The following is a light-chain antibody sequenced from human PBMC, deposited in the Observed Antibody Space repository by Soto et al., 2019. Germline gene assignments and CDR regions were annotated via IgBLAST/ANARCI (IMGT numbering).Light chain of an antibody. Sequence: DIQMTQSPSSLSASVGDRVTITCRARQGISNYLAWYQQKPGKVPKLLIYAASTLQSGVPSRSSGSGSGTDFTLTISSLQPEDVATYYCEKYNSVPLTFGPGTKVDIK. J-gene: IGKJ3*01. CDR2: AAS. CDR3: EKYNSVPLT. CDR1: QGISNY. V-gene: IGKV1-27*01.